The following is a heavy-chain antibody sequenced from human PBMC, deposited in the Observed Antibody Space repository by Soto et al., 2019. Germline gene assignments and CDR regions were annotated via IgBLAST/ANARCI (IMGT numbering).Heavy chain of an antibody. D-gene: IGHD3-10*01. CDR1: GGSISSYY. V-gene: IGHV4-59*01. CDR3: AKTMVRGVRYYYYGMDV. CDR2: IYYSGST. J-gene: IGHJ6*02. Sequence: SETLSLTCTVSGGSISSYYWSWIRQPPGKGLEWIGYIYYSGSTNYNPSLKSRVTISVDTSKNQFSLKLSSVTAADTAVYYCAKTMVRGVRYYYYGMDVWGQGTTVTVSS.